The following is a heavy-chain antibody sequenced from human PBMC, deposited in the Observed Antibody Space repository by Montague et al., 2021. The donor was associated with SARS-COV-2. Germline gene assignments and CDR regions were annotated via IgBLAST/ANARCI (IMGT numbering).Heavy chain of an antibody. CDR2: INRSGST. CDR1: GGSFSGYY. D-gene: IGHD4-11*01. Sequence: SETLSLTCAVYGGSFSGYYWTWIRQSPRKGLEWIGEINRSGSTNYNPSLKSRVTISVDTSKNQFSLKLSSVTAADTAVYYCACGEITTRGPIYYYGMDVWGQGTTVTVSS. V-gene: IGHV4-34*01. CDR3: ACGEITTRGPIYYYGMDV. J-gene: IGHJ6*02.